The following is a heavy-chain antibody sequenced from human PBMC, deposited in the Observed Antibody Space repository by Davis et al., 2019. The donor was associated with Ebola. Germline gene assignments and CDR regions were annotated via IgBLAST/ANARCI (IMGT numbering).Heavy chain of an antibody. J-gene: IGHJ4*02. CDR3: ARGYYGDRFDY. V-gene: IGHV4-59*01. CDR1: GGSISSYY. CDR2: IYYSGST. Sequence: SETLSLTCTVSGGSISSYYWSWIRQPPGKGLEWIGYIYYSGSTNYNPSLTSRVTISVDTSKNQFSLKLSSVPAADTAVYYCARGYYGDRFDYWGQGTLVTVSS. D-gene: IGHD4-17*01.